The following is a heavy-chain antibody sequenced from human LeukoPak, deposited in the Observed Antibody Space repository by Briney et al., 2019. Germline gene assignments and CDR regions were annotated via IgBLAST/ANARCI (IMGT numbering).Heavy chain of an antibody. CDR3: AGYATTVTTNDY. V-gene: IGHV4-59*08. CDR1: GGSISGYY. Sequence: SETVSLTCTVSGGSISGYYWSWIGQPPGKGLEWIGFIYDSGSTNYNPSLKSRVTISVDTSKNPFSLKLSSVSAADTAVYYCAGYATTVTTNDYWGQGTMFTDSS. CDR2: IYDSGST. D-gene: IGHD4-17*01. J-gene: IGHJ4*02.